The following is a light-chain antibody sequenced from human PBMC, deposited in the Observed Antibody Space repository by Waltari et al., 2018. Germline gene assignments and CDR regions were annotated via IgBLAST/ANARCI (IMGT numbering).Light chain of an antibody. Sequence: DIQLTQSPSSVSRSVGARVAITCRASQDIRNSLAWYQQRPGNSPKLLISETSDWQYGVPSRFSGSGSGTDFILTITNLQPEDSAIYFCQQAHTFPRTFGQGTRLEI. J-gene: IGKJ5*01. V-gene: IGKV1-12*01. CDR3: QQAHTFPRT. CDR2: ETS. CDR1: QDIRNS.